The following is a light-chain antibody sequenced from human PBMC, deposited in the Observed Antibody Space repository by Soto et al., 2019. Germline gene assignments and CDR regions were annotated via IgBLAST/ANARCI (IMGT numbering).Light chain of an antibody. CDR2: DNT. J-gene: IGLJ1*01. V-gene: IGLV1-40*01. CDR3: QSFDSRLRGSV. Sequence: QSVLTQPPSVSGAPGQRVTISCTGSYSNIGAGYDVHWYQQLPGTAPKLLIYDNTNRPSGVPDRFSGSKSYTSASLAITGLQAEDEADYYCQSFDSRLRGSVFGSGTKLTVL. CDR1: YSNIGAGYD.